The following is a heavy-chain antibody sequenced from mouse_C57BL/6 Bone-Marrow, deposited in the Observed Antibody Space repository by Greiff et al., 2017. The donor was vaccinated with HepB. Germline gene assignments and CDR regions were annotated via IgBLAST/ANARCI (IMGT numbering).Heavy chain of an antibody. J-gene: IGHJ2*01. Sequence: EVMLVESGGGLVQPGGSLKLSCAASGFTFSDYYMYWVRQTPEKRLEWVAYISNGGGSTYYPDTVKGRFTISRDNAKNTLYLQMRRLKSEDTAMYYCARLGFDYWDQGTTLTVSS. CDR2: ISNGGGST. CDR1: GFTFSDYY. CDR3: ARLGFDY. V-gene: IGHV5-12*01.